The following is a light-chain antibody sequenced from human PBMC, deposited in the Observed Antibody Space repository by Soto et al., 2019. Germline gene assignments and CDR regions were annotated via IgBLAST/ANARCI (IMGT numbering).Light chain of an antibody. Sequence: QSVLTQPPSVSGAPGQRVTISCTGSSSNIGAGYDVHWYQHLPGTAPKLLIYGNINRPSGVPDRFSGSQSGTSASLAITGLQAEDEADYYCQSSDSSLSGAVVFGGVTKVTVL. CDR3: QSSDSSLSGAVV. J-gene: IGLJ2*01. CDR1: SSNIGAGYD. V-gene: IGLV1-40*01. CDR2: GNI.